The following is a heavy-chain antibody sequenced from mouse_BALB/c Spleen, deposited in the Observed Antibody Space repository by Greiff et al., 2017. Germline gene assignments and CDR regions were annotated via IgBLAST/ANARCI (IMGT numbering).Heavy chain of an antibody. CDR3: ARDYYGSSYRFAY. Sequence: VQLQQSGAELAKPGASVKMSCKASGYTFTSYWMHWVKQRPGQGLEWIGYINPSTGYTEYNQKFKDKATLTADKSSSTAYMQLSSLTSEDSAVYYCARDYYGSSYRFAYWGQGTLVTVSA. D-gene: IGHD1-1*01. CDR2: INPSTGYT. CDR1: GYTFTSYW. V-gene: IGHV1-7*01. J-gene: IGHJ3*01.